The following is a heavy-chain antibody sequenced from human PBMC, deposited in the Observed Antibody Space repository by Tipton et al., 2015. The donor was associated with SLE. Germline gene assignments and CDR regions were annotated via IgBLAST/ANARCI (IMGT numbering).Heavy chain of an antibody. J-gene: IGHJ5*02. CDR3: ARVPQYLWFGELLRWFDP. V-gene: IGHV4-34*01. CDR2: INHSGST. Sequence: TLSLTCAVYGGSFSGYYWSWIRQPPGKGLEWIGEINHSGSTNYNPSLKSRVTISVDTSKNQFSLKLSSVTAADTAVYYCARVPQYLWFGELLRWFDPWGQVTLVTVSS. D-gene: IGHD3-10*01. CDR1: GGSFSGYY.